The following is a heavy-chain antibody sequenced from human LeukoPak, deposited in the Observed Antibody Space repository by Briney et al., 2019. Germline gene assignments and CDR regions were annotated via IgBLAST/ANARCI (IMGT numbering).Heavy chain of an antibody. J-gene: IGHJ4*02. V-gene: IGHV4-61*02. CDR1: GGSIRTGSYY. CDR2: IFTSGST. D-gene: IGHD6-19*01. CDR3: ARAGVAVAGTPIDY. Sequence: SETLSLTCTVSGGSIRTGSYYWSWIRQPAGKELQWIGRIFTSGSTNYNPSLKNRVTISVDTSKNQFSLKLSSVTAADTAVYYCARAGVAVAGTPIDYWGQGTLVTVSS.